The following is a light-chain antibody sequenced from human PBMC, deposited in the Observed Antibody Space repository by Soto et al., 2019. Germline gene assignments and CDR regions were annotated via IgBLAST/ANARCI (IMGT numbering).Light chain of an antibody. Sequence: DIQMTQSPSTLSASVGDRVTITCRASQSISFWLAWYQQIAGKAPNLLIYKASRLESGVPSRFSGSGSGTEFTLTISSLQPDDFAIYYCQQYNSYSWTFGQGTKVDIK. CDR2: KAS. CDR1: QSISFW. CDR3: QQYNSYSWT. J-gene: IGKJ1*01. V-gene: IGKV1-5*03.